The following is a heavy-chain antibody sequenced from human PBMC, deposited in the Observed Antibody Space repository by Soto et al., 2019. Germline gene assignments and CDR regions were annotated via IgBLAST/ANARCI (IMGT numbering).Heavy chain of an antibody. V-gene: IGHV4-59*01. Sequence: QVQLQESGPGLVKPSETLSLTCAVSGASITHYYWNWIRQSPGKGLEWIVSFSSTGSTVYNPSLGSRVTISLDTSKNQFSLTLNSETAADTAVYYCARGGGSPYHNHEFHFWGQGTLVTVSS. CDR2: FSSTGST. D-gene: IGHD6-13*01. CDR1: GASITHYY. CDR3: ARGGGSPYHNHEFHF. J-gene: IGHJ4*02.